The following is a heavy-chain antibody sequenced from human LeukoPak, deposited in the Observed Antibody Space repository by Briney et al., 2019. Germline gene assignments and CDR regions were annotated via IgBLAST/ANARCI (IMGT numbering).Heavy chain of an antibody. J-gene: IGHJ5*02. D-gene: IGHD6-13*01. Sequence: TLSLTCTVSGGSITNSYWNWIRQHPGKGLEWIGYIYYSGSTYYNPSLKSRVTISVDTSKNQFSLKLSSVTAADTAVYYCARDPRDSSSWYNWFDPWGQGTLVTVSS. V-gene: IGHV4-31*03. CDR3: ARDPRDSSSWYNWFDP. CDR2: IYYSGST. CDR1: GGSITNSY.